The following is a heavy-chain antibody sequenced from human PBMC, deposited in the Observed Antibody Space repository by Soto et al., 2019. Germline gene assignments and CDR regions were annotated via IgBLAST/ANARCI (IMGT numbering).Heavy chain of an antibody. Sequence: GESLKISCKGSGYSFTSYWIGWVRQMAVKGLEWMGIIYPGDSDTRYSPSFQGQVTISADKSISTAYLQWSSLKASDTAMYYCASASTGEYFSSTSCYKLLNWFDPWGQGTLVTVSS. CDR2: IYPGDSDT. CDR1: GYSFTSYW. D-gene: IGHD2-2*02. CDR3: ASASTGEYFSSTSCYKLLNWFDP. J-gene: IGHJ5*02. V-gene: IGHV5-51*01.